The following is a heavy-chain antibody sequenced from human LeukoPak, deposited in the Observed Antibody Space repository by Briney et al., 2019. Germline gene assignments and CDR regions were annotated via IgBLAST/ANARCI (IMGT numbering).Heavy chain of an antibody. CDR1: GFTFSNYW. J-gene: IGHJ4*02. Sequence: GGSLRLSCAASGFTFSNYWMSWVRQAPGKGLEWVANIKQDGSTKYYVDSVKGRFTISRDNAKNSLYLQMNSLRAEDTAVYYCARDILTGYLSQYYFDYWGQGTLVTVSS. CDR3: ARDILTGYLSQYYFDY. V-gene: IGHV3-7*01. CDR2: IKQDGSTK. D-gene: IGHD3-9*01.